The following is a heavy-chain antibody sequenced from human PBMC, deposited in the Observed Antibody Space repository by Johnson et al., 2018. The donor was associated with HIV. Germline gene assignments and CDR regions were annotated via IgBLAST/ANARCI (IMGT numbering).Heavy chain of an antibody. CDR2: IGTAGDT. CDR1: GFTFSSYD. V-gene: IGHV3-13*01. D-gene: IGHD1-26*01. CDR3: ARGWELLTPAFDI. Sequence: VQLVESGGGVVQPGRSLRLSCAASGFTFSSYDMHWVRQVPGKGLEWVSAIGTAGDTYYHGSVKGRFTISSENAKNTLYLQMNSLRAEDTAVYYCARGWELLTPAFDIWGQGTMVTVSS. J-gene: IGHJ3*02.